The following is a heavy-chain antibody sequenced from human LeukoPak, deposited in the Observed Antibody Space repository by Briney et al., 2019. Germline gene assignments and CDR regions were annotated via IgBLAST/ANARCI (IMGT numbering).Heavy chain of an antibody. CDR2: ISDGGT. Sequence: GGSLRLSCAASGFIFSRHAMSWVRQVPGKGLKWVSSISDGGTFYSDSVKGRFAISRDNSKNTLYLQMNSLRAEDTALYHCAKDLPGSGWAFHYWGQGTLVTVSS. V-gene: IGHV3-23*01. D-gene: IGHD6-19*01. CDR3: AKDLPGSGWAFHY. CDR1: GFIFSRHA. J-gene: IGHJ4*02.